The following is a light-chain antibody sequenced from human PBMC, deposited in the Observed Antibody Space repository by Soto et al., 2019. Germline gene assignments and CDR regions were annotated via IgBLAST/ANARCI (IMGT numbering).Light chain of an antibody. CDR3: QKYGTSPRT. J-gene: IGKJ1*01. V-gene: IGKV3-20*01. Sequence: EIVLTQSPGTLSLSPGESATLSCRDSQSVSSSYLAWYQQKPGQAPRLLIYGESSRATGIPDRFSGSGSGTDLNLTISRLEPEDFAVYYCQKYGTSPRTFGQGTKVDIK. CDR2: GES. CDR1: QSVSSSY.